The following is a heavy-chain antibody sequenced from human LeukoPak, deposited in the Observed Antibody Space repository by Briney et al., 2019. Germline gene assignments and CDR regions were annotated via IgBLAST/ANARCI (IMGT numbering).Heavy chain of an antibody. D-gene: IGHD3-10*01. CDR1: GYTFTSYY. CDR2: INPSGGST. J-gene: IGHJ6*03. CDR3: ATSPPMVRGVINAVKTSYCHMDV. Sequence: ASVKVSCKASGYTFTSYYMHWVRQAPGQGLEWMGIINPSGGSTSYAQKFQGRVTMTRDMSTSTVYMELSSLRSEDTAVYYCATSPPMVRGVINAVKTSYCHMDVWGKGTTVTVSS. V-gene: IGHV1-46*01.